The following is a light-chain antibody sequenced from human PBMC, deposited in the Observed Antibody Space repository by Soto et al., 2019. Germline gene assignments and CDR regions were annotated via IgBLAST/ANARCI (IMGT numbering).Light chain of an antibody. V-gene: IGKV3-20*01. Sequence: EIILTQSPDTLSLSPGEGATLSCRASQTVSSNYLAWCQQRPGQALRLLIYGASTRAAGIPDRVSGSGSGTDVTLTITRLEPEDSAVYFCQQYTGPPTTFGQGTRLEIK. CDR1: QTVSSNY. CDR3: QQYTGPPTT. CDR2: GAS. J-gene: IGKJ5*01.